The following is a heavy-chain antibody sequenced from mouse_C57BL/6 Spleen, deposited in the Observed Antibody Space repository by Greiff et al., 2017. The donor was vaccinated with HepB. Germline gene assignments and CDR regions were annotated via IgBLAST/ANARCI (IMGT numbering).Heavy chain of an antibody. V-gene: IGHV1-26*01. D-gene: IGHD2-3*01. CDR1: GYTFTDYY. CDR2: INPNNGGT. J-gene: IGHJ2*01. Sequence: EVQLQQSGPELVKPGASVKISCKASGYTFTDYYMNWVKQSHGKSLEWIGDINPNNGGTSYNQKFKGKATLTVDKSSSTAYMELRSLTSEDSAVYYCARGGGWLLRGGYFDYWGQGTTLTVSS. CDR3: ARGGGWLLRGGYFDY.